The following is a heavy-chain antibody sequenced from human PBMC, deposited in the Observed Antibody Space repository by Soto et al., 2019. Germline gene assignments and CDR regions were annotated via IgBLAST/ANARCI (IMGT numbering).Heavy chain of an antibody. Sequence: EVQLLESGGGSVQPGGSLKLSCAVSGFTFRTYAMCWVRQAPGKGLEWVSGINDDGDRTYYPDSVKGRFTISRDNSKSTLYLQLNSLRAEDTAVYYCAREEWINRRPYLYSGMEVWGQGTTVTVSS. D-gene: IGHD3-3*01. CDR1: GFTFRTYA. V-gene: IGHV3-23*01. CDR2: INDDGDRT. J-gene: IGHJ6*02. CDR3: AREEWINRRPYLYSGMEV.